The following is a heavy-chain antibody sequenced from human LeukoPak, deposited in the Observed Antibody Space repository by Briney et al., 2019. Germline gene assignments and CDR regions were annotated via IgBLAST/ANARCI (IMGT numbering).Heavy chain of an antibody. CDR1: GYSFSDYY. Sequence: ASVKVSCKASGYSFSDYYMHWVRQAPGQGLQWMGWINPNSGDTNYAQQFQGRVSMTWDTSISTAYMDLSRLRSDDTAVYYCARDQENNWFDPWGQGTLVTVSS. V-gene: IGHV1-2*02. CDR2: INPNSGDT. CDR3: ARDQENNWFDP. J-gene: IGHJ5*02.